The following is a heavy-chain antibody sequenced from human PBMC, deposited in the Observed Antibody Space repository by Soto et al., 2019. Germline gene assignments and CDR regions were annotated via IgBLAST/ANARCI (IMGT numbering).Heavy chain of an antibody. CDR3: ARDADTTGHYSHFDL. V-gene: IGHV3-33*08. CDR2: MHTGGNEK. D-gene: IGHD3-9*01. Sequence: QVQLVESGGGVVQPGGSLRLSCAASGFTFSYYGFHWVRQAPGKGLEWVAVMHTGGNEKYYVDSVKGRFTVSRDDSRNMVYLEMSGLRAEDTAEYFCARDADTTGHYSHFDLWGRGALFAVS. CDR1: GFTFSYYG. J-gene: IGHJ4*02.